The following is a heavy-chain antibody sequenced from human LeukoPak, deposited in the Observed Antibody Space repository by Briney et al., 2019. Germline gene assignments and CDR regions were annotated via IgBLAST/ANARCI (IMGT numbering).Heavy chain of an antibody. CDR3: ARDWGVVIKGSNWFDP. CDR1: GFTFSDYY. CDR2: ISSSGSTI. D-gene: IGHD3-3*01. V-gene: IGHV3-11*01. Sequence: PGGSLRLSCAASGFTFSDYYMSWIRQAPGKGLEWVSYISSSGSTIYYADSVKGRFTIYRDNAKNSLYLQMNSLRAEDTAVYYCARDWGVVIKGSNWFDPWGQGTLVTVSS. J-gene: IGHJ5*02.